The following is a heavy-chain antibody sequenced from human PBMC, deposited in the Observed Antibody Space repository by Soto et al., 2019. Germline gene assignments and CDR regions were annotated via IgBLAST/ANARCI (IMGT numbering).Heavy chain of an antibody. CDR1: GGSISSSSYY. V-gene: IGHV4-39*01. J-gene: IGHJ6*03. Sequence: SETLSLTCTVSGGSISSSSYYWGWIRQPPGKGLEWIGSIYYSGSTYYNPSLKSRVTISVDTSKNQFSLKLSSVTAADTAVYYCASGSTVTTYYYYYYMDVWGKGTTVTVSS. D-gene: IGHD4-4*01. CDR2: IYYSGST. CDR3: ASGSTVTTYYYYYYMDV.